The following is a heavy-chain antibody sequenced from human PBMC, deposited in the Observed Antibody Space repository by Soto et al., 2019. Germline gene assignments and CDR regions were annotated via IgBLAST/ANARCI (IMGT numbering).Heavy chain of an antibody. CDR3: ARGRRYCSGGSCYYYYYMDV. Sequence: QVQLVQSGAEVKKPGSSVKVSCKASGGTFSSYTISWVRQAPGQGLEWMGRIISILGIANYAQKFQGRVTLTADKSTSTAYMELSSLRSEDTAVYDCARGRRYCSGGSCYYYYYMDVWGKGTTVTVSS. J-gene: IGHJ6*03. D-gene: IGHD2-15*01. CDR1: GGTFSSYT. V-gene: IGHV1-69*02. CDR2: IISILGIA.